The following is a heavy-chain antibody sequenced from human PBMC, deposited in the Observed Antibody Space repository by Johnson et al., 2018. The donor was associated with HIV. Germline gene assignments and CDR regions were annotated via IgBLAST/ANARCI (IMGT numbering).Heavy chain of an antibody. CDR3: SRDGEMATNYYAFDI. D-gene: IGHD5-24*01. Sequence: QVQLVESGGGVVQPGRSLRLSCAASGFTFNSYAMHWVRQAPGKGLQWVAIISYDGSKKYYTDSVMGLFTISRDDSQDTRYLQMNSLRAEDTAVYYCSRDGEMATNYYAFDIWGQGTMVTVSS. V-gene: IGHV3-30*04. CDR1: GFTFNSYA. CDR2: ISYDGSKK. J-gene: IGHJ3*02.